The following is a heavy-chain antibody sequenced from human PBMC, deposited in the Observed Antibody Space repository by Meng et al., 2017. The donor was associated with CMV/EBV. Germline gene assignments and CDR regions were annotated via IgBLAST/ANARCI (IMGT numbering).Heavy chain of an antibody. V-gene: IGHV3-9*01. CDR1: GFTFDDYA. J-gene: IGHJ6*02. CDR2: ISWNSGSI. D-gene: IGHD6-13*01. CDR3: AKDLYSSSWYYYYGMDV. Sequence: SLKISCAASGFTFDDYAMHWVRQAPGKGLEWVSGISWNSGSIGYADSVKGRFTISRDNAKNSLYLQMNSLRAEDTALYYCAKDLYSSSWYYYYGMDVWGQGTTVTVSS.